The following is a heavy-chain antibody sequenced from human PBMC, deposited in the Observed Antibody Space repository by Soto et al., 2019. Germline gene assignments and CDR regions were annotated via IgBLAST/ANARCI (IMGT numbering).Heavy chain of an antibody. Sequence: QVQLVQSGAEVRRPGSSVKVSCKASGGTFNSHTITWVRQAPGQGLEWMGRIIPILRITNYAQKFQDRVTITADKSTNTDFMELSSLTSDDTAVYYCTADIVDDYWGQGTLVTVSS. CDR1: GGTFNSHT. CDR2: IIPILRIT. J-gene: IGHJ4*02. D-gene: IGHD5-12*01. V-gene: IGHV1-69*02. CDR3: TADIVDDY.